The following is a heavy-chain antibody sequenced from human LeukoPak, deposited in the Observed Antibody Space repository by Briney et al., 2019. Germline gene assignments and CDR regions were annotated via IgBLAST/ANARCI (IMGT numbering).Heavy chain of an antibody. CDR1: GYTFINYG. CDR3: ARGGIDIVTVPVSNWFDP. D-gene: IGHD2/OR15-2a*01. Sequence: ASVKVSCKASGYTFINYGITWVRQVPGQGLEWMGWSSPYNGKTNYAQKLQGRVTMTTDTSTNTAYMELRSLRSDDTAVYYCARGGIDIVTVPVSNWFDPWGQGTLVTVSS. J-gene: IGHJ5*02. V-gene: IGHV1-18*01. CDR2: SSPYNGKT.